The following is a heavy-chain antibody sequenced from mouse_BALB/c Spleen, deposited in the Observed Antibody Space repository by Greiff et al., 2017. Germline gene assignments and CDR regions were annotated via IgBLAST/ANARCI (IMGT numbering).Heavy chain of an antibody. CDR2: ISSGGST. CDR1: GFTFSSYA. Sequence: EVQGVESGGGLVKPGGSLKLSCAASGFTFSSYAMSWVRQTPEKRLEWVASISSGGSTYYPDSVKGRFTISRDNARNILYLQMSSLRSEDTAMYYCARDGNHFDYWGQGTTLTVSS. CDR3: ARDGNHFDY. J-gene: IGHJ2*01. V-gene: IGHV5-6-5*01. D-gene: IGHD2-1*01.